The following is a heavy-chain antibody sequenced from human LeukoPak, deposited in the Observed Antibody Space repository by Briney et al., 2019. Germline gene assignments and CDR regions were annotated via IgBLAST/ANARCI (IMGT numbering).Heavy chain of an antibody. D-gene: IGHD3-3*01. V-gene: IGHV1-46*01. CDR2: INPSGGST. CDR1: GYTFTSYY. J-gene: IGHJ4*02. Sequence: ASVKVSCKASGYTFTSYYMHWVRQAPGQGLEWMGIINPSGGSTSYAQKFQGRVTITADKSTSIAYMELSSLRSEDTAVYYCASSSWSGSRDYWGQGTLVTVSS. CDR3: ASSSWSGSRDY.